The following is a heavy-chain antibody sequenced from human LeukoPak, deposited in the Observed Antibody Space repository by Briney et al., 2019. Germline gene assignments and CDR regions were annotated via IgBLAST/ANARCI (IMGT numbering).Heavy chain of an antibody. Sequence: SQTLSLTCSVSGGSLRGDIYYWNWIRQPAGKGLEWIGRIYSSGTTDYNPSLKSRVTISIDTSKNQFSLKLSSVTAADTAVYYCARDSSGSNFDSWGQGTLVTVSS. V-gene: IGHV4-61*02. CDR3: ARDSSGSNFDS. CDR1: GGSLRGDIYY. D-gene: IGHD3-22*01. J-gene: IGHJ4*02. CDR2: IYSSGTT.